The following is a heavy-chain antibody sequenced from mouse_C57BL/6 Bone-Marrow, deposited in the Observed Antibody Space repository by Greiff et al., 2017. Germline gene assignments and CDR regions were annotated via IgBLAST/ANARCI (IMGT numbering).Heavy chain of an antibody. D-gene: IGHD1-1*01. V-gene: IGHV5-6*01. Sequence: EVKLVESGGDLVKPGGSLKLSCAASGFTFSSYGMSWVRQTPDKRLEWVATISSGGSYTYYPDSVKGRFTISRDNAKNTLYLQKSSLKTEDTAMYYCSKGIYYYGNSPYFDYWGQGTTLTVSS. CDR2: ISSGGSYT. J-gene: IGHJ2*01. CDR1: GFTFSSYG. CDR3: SKGIYYYGNSPYFDY.